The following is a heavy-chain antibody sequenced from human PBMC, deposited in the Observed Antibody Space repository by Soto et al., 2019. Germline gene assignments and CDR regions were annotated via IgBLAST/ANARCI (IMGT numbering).Heavy chain of an antibody. V-gene: IGHV3-73*01. D-gene: IGHD1-1*01. Sequence: PGGSLRLSCAASGLTFSASAMHWVRQASGKGLEWVGRIRSKTNNYATAYAASVKVRFTISRDDSKNTAYLQMDSLKTEDTALYYCTKYSQAGTTSLDPWGQGTLVTVSS. CDR1: GLTFSASA. J-gene: IGHJ5*02. CDR2: IRSKTNNYAT. CDR3: TKYSQAGTTSLDP.